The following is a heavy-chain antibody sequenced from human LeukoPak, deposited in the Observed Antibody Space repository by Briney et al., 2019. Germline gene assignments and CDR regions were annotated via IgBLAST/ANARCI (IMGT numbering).Heavy chain of an antibody. J-gene: IGHJ4*02. CDR3: ARDPDPSGSYAYYFDY. V-gene: IGHV1-69*13. CDR2: TTPIFGTA. CDR1: LGTVISYA. Sequence: SVKVSCKASLGTVISYAISWVRQAPGQGGECVGGTTPIFGTANYAQKVQGRVTITADDSTSTAYMELSSLRSEDTAVYYCARDPDPSGSYAYYFDYWRQATLVTVS. D-gene: IGHD1-26*01.